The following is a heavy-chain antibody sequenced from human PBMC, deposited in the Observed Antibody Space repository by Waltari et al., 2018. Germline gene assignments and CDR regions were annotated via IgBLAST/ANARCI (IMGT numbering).Heavy chain of an antibody. Sequence: EVQLVESGGGLIQPGGSLRLSCAASGFTVSSNYMSWFRQAPGKGLEWVSVIYSGGSTYYADSVKGRFTISRDNSKNTLYLQMNSLRAEDTAVYYCARDKGSSWYLYYGMDVWGQGTTVTVSS. J-gene: IGHJ6*02. V-gene: IGHV3-53*01. CDR2: IYSGGST. D-gene: IGHD6-13*01. CDR1: GFTVSSNY. CDR3: ARDKGSSWYLYYGMDV.